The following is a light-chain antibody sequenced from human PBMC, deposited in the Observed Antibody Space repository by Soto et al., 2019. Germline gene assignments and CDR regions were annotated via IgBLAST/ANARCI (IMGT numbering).Light chain of an antibody. CDR2: GAS. CDR3: QQYCRAPLT. V-gene: IGKV3-20*01. CDR1: QSVTDNY. J-gene: IGKJ1*01. Sequence: EIVLTQSPATLSLSPGERATLSCRASQSVTDNYLAWYQQKPGQAPRLVISGASSRTSGITDRFSASGSGTDFTLTSSRLGPEDVAVYYCQQYCRAPLTFGQGTKVDIK.